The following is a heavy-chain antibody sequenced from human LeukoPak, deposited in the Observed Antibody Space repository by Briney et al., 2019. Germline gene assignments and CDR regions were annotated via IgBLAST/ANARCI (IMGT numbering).Heavy chain of an antibody. V-gene: IGHV1-3*03. CDR2: INAGNGNT. CDR3: ARDPDRVDRLQGYYYYMDV. J-gene: IGHJ6*03. CDR1: GYTFTSYA. Sequence: GASVKVSCKASGYTFTSYAMHWVRQAPGQRLEWMGWINAGNGNTKYSQEFQGRVTITADKSTSTAYMELSSLRSEDTAVYYCARDPDRVDRLQGYYYYMDVWGKGTTVTVSS. D-gene: IGHD5-24*01.